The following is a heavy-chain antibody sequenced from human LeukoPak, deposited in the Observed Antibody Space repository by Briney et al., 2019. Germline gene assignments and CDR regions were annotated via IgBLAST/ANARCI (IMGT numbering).Heavy chain of an antibody. CDR3: TTDRGSSSSRWYIDY. CDR2: IWYDGSNS. J-gene: IGHJ4*02. D-gene: IGHD6-13*01. V-gene: IGHV3-33*01. Sequence: GGSLRLSCAASGITFSSYGMHWVRQAPDKGLEWVAVIWYDGSNSYYADSVKGRFTISRDNSRNTLYLQMNSLRAEDTAVYYCTTDRGSSSSRWYIDYWGQGTLVTVSS. CDR1: GITFSSYG.